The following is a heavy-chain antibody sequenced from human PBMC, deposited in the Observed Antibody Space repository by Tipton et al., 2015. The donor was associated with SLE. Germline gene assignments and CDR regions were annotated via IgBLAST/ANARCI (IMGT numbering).Heavy chain of an antibody. D-gene: IGHD6-13*01. CDR1: GGSFSGYY. V-gene: IGHV4-34*01. Sequence: TLSLTCAVYGGSFSGYYWSWIRQPPGKGLEWIGEINHSGSTNYNPSLKSRVTISVDTSKNQFSLKLSSVTAADTAVYYCARDWVGAAAGWGQGTLVTVSS. J-gene: IGHJ4*02. CDR2: INHSGST. CDR3: ARDWVGAAAG.